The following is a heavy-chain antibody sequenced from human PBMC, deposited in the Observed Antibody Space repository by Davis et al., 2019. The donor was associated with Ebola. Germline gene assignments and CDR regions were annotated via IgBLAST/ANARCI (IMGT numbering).Heavy chain of an antibody. J-gene: IGHJ2*01. CDR3: ARRHGSGYYGYFDL. CDR1: GYTFTSYG. CDR2: IDPSDSYT. D-gene: IGHD3-3*01. Sequence: KVSCKAFGYTFTSYGITWVRQMPGKGLEWMGRIDPSDSYTNYSPSFQGHVTISADKSISTAYLQWSSLKASDTAMYYCARRHGSGYYGYFDLWGRGTLVTVSS. V-gene: IGHV5-10-1*01.